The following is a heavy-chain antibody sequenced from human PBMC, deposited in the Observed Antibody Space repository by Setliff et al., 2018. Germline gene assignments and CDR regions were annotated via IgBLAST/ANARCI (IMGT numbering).Heavy chain of an antibody. D-gene: IGHD6-19*01. V-gene: IGHV3-23*01. Sequence: GGSLRLSCAASGFTLSSYAMTWVRRAPGKGLEWVSGIRSGGGNTYYADSVKGRFTISRDNSKNTLYLQMNSLRAEDTAVYYCAKSRGQWSFDYWGQGTLVTSPQ. CDR1: GFTLSSYA. CDR3: AKSRGQWSFDY. CDR2: IRSGGGNT. J-gene: IGHJ4*02.